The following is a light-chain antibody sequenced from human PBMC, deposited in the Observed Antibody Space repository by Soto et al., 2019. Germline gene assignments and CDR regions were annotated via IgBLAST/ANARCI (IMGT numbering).Light chain of an antibody. Sequence: QSALTQPASVSGSPGQSITLSCTGTSSDIGGYDYVSWYQRHPGKAPKLIIYDVNNRPSGVSNRFSGSKSGSTASLTISGLQAEEEADYYCTSYASGSSHVVFGGGTKLTVL. V-gene: IGLV2-14*01. CDR3: TSYASGSSHVV. J-gene: IGLJ2*01. CDR1: SSDIGGYDY. CDR2: DVN.